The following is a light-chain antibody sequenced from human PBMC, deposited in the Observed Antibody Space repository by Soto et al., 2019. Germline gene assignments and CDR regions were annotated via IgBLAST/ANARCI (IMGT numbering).Light chain of an antibody. CDR1: SSNIGNNY. CDR3: AAWDYSLHMV. J-gene: IGLJ2*01. Sequence: QTVVTQPPSASGTPGQRVTISCSGSSSNIGNNYVYWYQHLPGTAPKLLIYSTNQRPSGVPDRFSASKSASSASLATSGLRSEDEADYYCAAWDYSLHMVFGCGTRLTVL. V-gene: IGLV1-47*02. CDR2: STN.